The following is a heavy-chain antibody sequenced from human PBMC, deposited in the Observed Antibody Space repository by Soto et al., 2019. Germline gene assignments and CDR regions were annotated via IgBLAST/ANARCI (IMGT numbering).Heavy chain of an antibody. V-gene: IGHV3-33*01. CDR2: IWYDGSNK. D-gene: IGHD3-3*01. Sequence: GGSLRLSCAASGFTFSSYGMHWVRQAPGKGLEWVAVIWYDGSNKYYADSVKGRFTISRDNSKNTLYLQMNSLRAEDTAVYYCAREATYDFWSGYYTYYYYYMDVWGKGTTVTV. CDR1: GFTFSSYG. CDR3: AREATYDFWSGYYTYYYYYMDV. J-gene: IGHJ6*03.